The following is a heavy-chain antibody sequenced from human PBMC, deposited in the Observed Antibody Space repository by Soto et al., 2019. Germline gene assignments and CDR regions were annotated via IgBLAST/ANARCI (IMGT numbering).Heavy chain of an antibody. Sequence: PGESLKISCKTSGFSFSSCWIGWLRQKPGQGLEWIGIIYPGDSETRYSPSFQGQVTISADLSITTAYVQWSSLKASDTAMYYCASSGAARPHDYYYYYGMDVWGQGTTVTVSS. CDR3: ASSGAARPHDYYYYYGMDV. V-gene: IGHV5-51*01. J-gene: IGHJ6*02. CDR2: IYPGDSET. D-gene: IGHD6-6*01. CDR1: GFSFSSCW.